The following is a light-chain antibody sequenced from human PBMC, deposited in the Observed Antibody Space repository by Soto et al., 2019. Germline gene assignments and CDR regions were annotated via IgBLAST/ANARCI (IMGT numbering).Light chain of an antibody. J-gene: IGKJ5*01. CDR1: QGIRND. V-gene: IGKV1-17*01. CDR2: VAS. Sequence: DIMMTQSPSSLSAAVGDRVTITCRASQGIRNDLAWYQQKAGKAPKRLIYVASSLQSGVPSRFSGSGSGTEFTLTINSLQPEDFATYFCLQHDSYPLTFGQGTRLE. CDR3: LQHDSYPLT.